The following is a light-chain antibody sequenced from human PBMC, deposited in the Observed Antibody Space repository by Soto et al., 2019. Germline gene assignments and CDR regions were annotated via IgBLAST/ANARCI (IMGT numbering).Light chain of an antibody. J-gene: IGKJ2*01. Sequence: EIVMTQSPATLSLSPGERATLSCRASQSVSSSYLSWYQQKPGQAPRLLTYGASTRATGIPARFSGSGSGTDFTLTISSLQPEDFAVYYCQQDYNLPVTFSQGTKLEIK. V-gene: IGKV3D-7*01. CDR1: QSVSSSY. CDR3: QQDYNLPVT. CDR2: GAS.